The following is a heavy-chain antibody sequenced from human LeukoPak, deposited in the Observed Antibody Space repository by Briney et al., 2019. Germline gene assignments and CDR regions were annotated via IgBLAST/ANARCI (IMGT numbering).Heavy chain of an antibody. CDR3: ARDAQRLVVPATNWFDP. J-gene: IGHJ5*02. CDR1: GFTFSSYS. CDR2: IRSSSSYI. V-gene: IGHV3-21*01. Sequence: PGGSLRLSCAASGFTFSSYSMNWVRQAPGKGLEWVSSIRSSSSYIYYADSVKGRFTISRDNAKNSLYLQMNSLRAEDTAVYCCARDAQRLVVPATNWFDPWGQGTLVIVSS. D-gene: IGHD2-2*01.